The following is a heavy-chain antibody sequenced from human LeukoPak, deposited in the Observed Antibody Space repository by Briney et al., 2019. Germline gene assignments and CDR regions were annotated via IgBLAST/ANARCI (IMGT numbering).Heavy chain of an antibody. CDR1: GFTFSSAG. D-gene: IGHD5-18*01. Sequence: GGSLRLSCAASGFTFSSAGMTWVRQAPGKGLEWVSTISFSGLALYYADSVKGRFTISRDNSKNMVYLQMNSLRAEDTAVYYCATLGYSYGTDYWGQGTLVTVSS. CDR3: ATLGYSYGTDY. V-gene: IGHV3-23*01. J-gene: IGHJ4*02. CDR2: ISFSGLAL.